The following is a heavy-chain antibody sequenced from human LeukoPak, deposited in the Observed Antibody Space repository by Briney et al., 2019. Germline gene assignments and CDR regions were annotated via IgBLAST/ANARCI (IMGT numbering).Heavy chain of an antibody. CDR3: ARELAVVGANQRNAFDI. Sequence: GGSLRLSCAASGFTFSSYWMHWVRQAPGKGLVWVSRINSDGSSTSYADSVKGRFTISRDNAKNTLYLQMNSLRAEDTAVYYCARELAVVGANQRNAFDIWGQGTMVTVSS. D-gene: IGHD1-26*01. CDR2: INSDGSST. V-gene: IGHV3-74*01. CDR1: GFTFSSYW. J-gene: IGHJ3*02.